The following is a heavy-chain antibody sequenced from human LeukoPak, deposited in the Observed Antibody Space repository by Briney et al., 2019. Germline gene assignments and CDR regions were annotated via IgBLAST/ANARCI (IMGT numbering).Heavy chain of an antibody. V-gene: IGHV4-61*02. Sequence: SETLSLTCTVSGGSISSGSYYWSWIRQPAGKGLEWIGRIYTSGSTNYNPSLKSRVTISVDTSKNQFSLKLSSVTAADTAVYYCARDGPYDSSAYIRNYWGQGTLVTVSS. CDR2: IYTSGST. CDR1: GGSISSGSYY. J-gene: IGHJ4*02. D-gene: IGHD3-22*01. CDR3: ARDGPYDSSAYIRNY.